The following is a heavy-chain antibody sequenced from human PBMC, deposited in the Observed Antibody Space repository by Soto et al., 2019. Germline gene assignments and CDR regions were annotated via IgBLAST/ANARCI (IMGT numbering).Heavy chain of an antibody. CDR1: GYTFTSYS. Sequence: ASVKVSCKASGYTFTSYSIHWVRQAPGQGLEWMGLINSNFGNTNYAQKFQGRVTMTRDTSTSTVYMELSNLTSEDTAVFYCGKTFASSGVDVLGQGTTVTVSS. V-gene: IGHV1-46*01. CDR3: GKTFASSGVDV. J-gene: IGHJ6*02. CDR2: INSNFGNT. D-gene: IGHD3-16*01.